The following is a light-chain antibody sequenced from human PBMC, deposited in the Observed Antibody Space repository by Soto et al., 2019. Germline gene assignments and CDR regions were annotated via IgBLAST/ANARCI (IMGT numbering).Light chain of an antibody. CDR2: AAS. CDR1: QGISNY. V-gene: IGKV1-27*01. Sequence: DIQMTQSPSSLSASVGDRVTITCRASQGISNYLAWYQQKPGRPPKLLIYAASTLQSGVTSRFSGSGSGTDFTLTISSLQPEDVANYYCQKYYSPPWTFGQGAKVDIK. CDR3: QKYYSPPWT. J-gene: IGKJ1*01.